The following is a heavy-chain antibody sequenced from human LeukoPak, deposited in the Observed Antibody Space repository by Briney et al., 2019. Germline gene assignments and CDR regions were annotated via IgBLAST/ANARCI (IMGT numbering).Heavy chain of an antibody. J-gene: IGHJ4*02. D-gene: IGHD2-21*02. Sequence: GRSLRLSCAASGFTFSSYGMHWVRQAPGKGLDWVALIYYDGSHKYYAYSVEGRFTISRDNSKNTLYLQMNSLRAEDTAVYYCAKDSCGGDCYSLDYWGQGTLVTVSS. CDR1: GFTFSSYG. CDR2: IYYDGSHK. CDR3: AKDSCGGDCYSLDY. V-gene: IGHV3-30*18.